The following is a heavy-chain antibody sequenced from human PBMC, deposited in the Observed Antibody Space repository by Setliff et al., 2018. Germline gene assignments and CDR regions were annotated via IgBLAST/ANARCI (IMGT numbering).Heavy chain of an antibody. V-gene: IGHV1-2*04. CDR3: ARGRSLWWGIPLGYYYYGMDV. CDR2: INPNTGGT. Sequence: ASVKVSCKASGYAVTGYHIHWVRQAPGQGPEWMGWINPNTGGTNYAQKFQGWVTMTRDTSISTAYMELSRLRSDDTAVYYCARGRSLWWGIPLGYYYYGMDVWGQGTTVTVSS. CDR1: GYAVTGYH. J-gene: IGHJ6*02. D-gene: IGHD3-16*01.